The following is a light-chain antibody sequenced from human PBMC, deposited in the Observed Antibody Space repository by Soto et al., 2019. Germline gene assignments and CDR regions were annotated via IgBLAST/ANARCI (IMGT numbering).Light chain of an antibody. V-gene: IGLV2-14*01. CDR1: NNDVSAYDY. Sequence: VLTQPASVSGSPGQSVTIPCTGTNNDVSAYDYVSWYQQHPGKVPTLIIFDVSSRPAGVSNRFSGSKSGNTASLTISGLQAEDEADYYCSSFTTSGTLVFGGGTKVTVL. CDR2: DVS. J-gene: IGLJ3*02. CDR3: SSFTTSGTLV.